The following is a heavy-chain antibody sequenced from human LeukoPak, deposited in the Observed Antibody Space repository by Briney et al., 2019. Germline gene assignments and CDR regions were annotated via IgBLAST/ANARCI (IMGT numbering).Heavy chain of an antibody. CDR3: ASSSWSQGFDY. Sequence: PGGSLRLSCLPSGFTLSTNAMSWVRQAPGKGLEWISGISGSGASTYYADSVKGRFTISRDNSKNTLYLQMNSLRAEDTAVYYCASSSWSQGFDYWGQGTLVTVSS. D-gene: IGHD6-13*01. CDR2: ISGSGAST. V-gene: IGHV3-23*01. CDR1: GFTLSTNA. J-gene: IGHJ4*02.